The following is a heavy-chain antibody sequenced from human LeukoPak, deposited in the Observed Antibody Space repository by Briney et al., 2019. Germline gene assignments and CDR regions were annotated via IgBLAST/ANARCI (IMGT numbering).Heavy chain of an antibody. CDR3: AKASGPSGYYYMDV. CDR2: IIGSGGNT. Sequence: SGGSLRLSCAASGFTFSSYAMSWVRQAPGKGLEWVSAIIGSGGNTYYADSVKGRFTISRDKSKTTLYMHMNSLRADDTAIYYCAKASGPSGYYYMDVRGKGTTVTVSS. V-gene: IGHV3-23*01. CDR1: GFTFSSYA. J-gene: IGHJ6*03.